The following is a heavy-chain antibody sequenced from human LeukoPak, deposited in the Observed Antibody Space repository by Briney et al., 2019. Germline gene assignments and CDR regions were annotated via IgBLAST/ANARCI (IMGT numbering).Heavy chain of an antibody. V-gene: IGHV1-46*01. CDR3: ARGYCSSTSCSRDYYYYMDV. J-gene: IGHJ6*03. D-gene: IGHD2-2*01. CDR2: INPSGGST. CDR1: GYTFTSYY. Sequence: ASVKVSCKASGYTFTSYYMHWVRQAPGQGLEWMGIINPSGGSTSYAQKFQGRVTITRDTSTSTVYMELSSLRSEDTAVYYCARGYCSSTSCSRDYYYYMDVWGKGTTVTVSS.